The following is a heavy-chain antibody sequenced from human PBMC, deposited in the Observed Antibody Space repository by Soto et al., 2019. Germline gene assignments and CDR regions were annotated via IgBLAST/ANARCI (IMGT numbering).Heavy chain of an antibody. CDR3: ARGFRNGFNV. CDR2: ISGPSIYI. D-gene: IGHD2-8*01. Sequence: EVQLVESGGGLVKPGGSLRLSCVASGFTFSGYSINGVRQAPGKGLEWVSYISGPSIYIYYADSVKGRFTISRDNAKSTVYLQMNSLRAEDTAVYYCARGFRNGFNVWGQGTTVSVSS. J-gene: IGHJ6*02. V-gene: IGHV3-21*01. CDR1: GFTFSGYS.